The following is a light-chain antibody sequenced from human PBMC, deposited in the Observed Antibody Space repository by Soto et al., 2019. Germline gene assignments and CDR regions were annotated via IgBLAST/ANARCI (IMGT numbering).Light chain of an antibody. V-gene: IGKV3-15*01. J-gene: IGKJ1*01. CDR2: DAS. CDR1: QSISRS. Sequence: IVLTQSPAILSVSPGERATLSCRASQSISRSLAWYQQKPGQAPRLLISDASTRATGIPARFSGSGSGTEFTLTISSLQPDDFATYYCQHYNSYGTFGQGTRWIS. CDR3: QHYNSYGT.